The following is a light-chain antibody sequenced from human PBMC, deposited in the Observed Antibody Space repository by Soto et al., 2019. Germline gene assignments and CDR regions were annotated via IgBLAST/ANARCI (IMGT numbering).Light chain of an antibody. CDR1: QDIRTS. J-gene: IGKJ3*01. V-gene: IGKV1-33*01. Sequence: DIQMTQSPSSLSASVGARVSITCQASQDIRTSLTWFQQKPGRAPKLLIYAASNLETGVPSRFRGSGSGRDFTFIISSLLPEDIATYYCQQYDNLPPFTFGPGTKVEIK. CDR2: AAS. CDR3: QQYDNLPPFT.